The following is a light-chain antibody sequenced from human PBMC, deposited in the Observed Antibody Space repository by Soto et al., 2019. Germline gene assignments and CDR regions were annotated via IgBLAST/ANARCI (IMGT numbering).Light chain of an antibody. V-gene: IGLV2-14*01. CDR1: RSDVGGSKY. J-gene: IGLJ1*01. CDR3: SSYTSSGTLVV. CDR2: EVS. Sequence: QSALTQPASVSGSPGQSITISCTGTRSDVGGSKYVSWYQQYPGKAPKVMIYEVSDRTAGVSNRFSGSKSGNTASLTISGLQAEDEADYYCSSYTSSGTLVVFGSGTKLTVL.